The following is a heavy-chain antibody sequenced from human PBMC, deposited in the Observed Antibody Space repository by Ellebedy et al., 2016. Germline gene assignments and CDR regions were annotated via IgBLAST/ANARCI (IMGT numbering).Heavy chain of an antibody. D-gene: IGHD2-2*01. CDR1: GFTFSSYS. V-gene: IGHV3-21*01. J-gene: IGHJ6*02. Sequence: GESLKISCAASGFTFSSYSMNWVRQAPGKGLEWVSSISSSSSYIYYADSVKGRFTISRDNAKNSLYLQMNSLRAEDTAVYYCARETVSVVPAAMPWYYYYGMDVWGQGTTVTVSS. CDR2: ISSSSSYI. CDR3: ARETVSVVPAAMPWYYYYGMDV.